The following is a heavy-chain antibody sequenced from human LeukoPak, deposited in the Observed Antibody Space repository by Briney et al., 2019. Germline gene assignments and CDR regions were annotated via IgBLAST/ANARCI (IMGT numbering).Heavy chain of an antibody. CDR2: ISYDGNND. CDR1: EFTFINYA. CDR3: AKGSSTYSITSYWYFDL. Sequence: GKSLRLSCAASEFTFINYAMNWVRQAPGKGLEWLALISYDGNNDYYADSVKGRFIISRDNAKSTLYLQMNSLRAEDTAVYYCAKGSSTYSITSYWYFDLWGRGTLVTVSS. J-gene: IGHJ2*01. D-gene: IGHD6-13*01. V-gene: IGHV3-30-3*01.